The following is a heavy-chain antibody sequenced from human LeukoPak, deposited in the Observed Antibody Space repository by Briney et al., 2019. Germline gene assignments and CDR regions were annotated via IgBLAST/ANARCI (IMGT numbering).Heavy chain of an antibody. CDR2: INHSGST. Sequence: PSETLSLTCAIYGGSFSGYYWSWLRQPPGKGLEWVGEINHSGSTNYNPSLKSRVTISVDTSKNQFSLKLSSVTAADTAVYYCARGPRGDFWSGYYRDYYGMDVWGQGTTVTVSS. CDR1: GGSFSGYY. J-gene: IGHJ6*02. CDR3: ARGPRGDFWSGYYRDYYGMDV. D-gene: IGHD3-3*01. V-gene: IGHV4-34*01.